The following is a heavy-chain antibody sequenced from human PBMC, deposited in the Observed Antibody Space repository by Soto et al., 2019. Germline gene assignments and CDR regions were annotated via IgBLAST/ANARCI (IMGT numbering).Heavy chain of an antibody. J-gene: IGHJ4*02. V-gene: IGHV3-23*01. CDR2: LSNTGRRT. Sequence: GGSLRLSCVVSVFPFGANAMSWVRQAPGKGLEWVSGLSNTGRRTSYADSVKGRFNISRDNSENTVYLQMNSLRVEDTAVYYCATEMGATRGPFDNWGQGTLVTVSS. CDR3: ATEMGATRGPFDN. CDR1: VFPFGANA. D-gene: IGHD1-26*01.